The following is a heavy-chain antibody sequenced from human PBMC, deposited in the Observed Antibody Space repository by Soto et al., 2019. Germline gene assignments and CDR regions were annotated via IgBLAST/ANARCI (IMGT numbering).Heavy chain of an antibody. CDR1: GDSVSSSSVT. CDR3: GRENWXDLSIEY. D-gene: IGHD1-1*01. CDR2: AYYRSKWYI. J-gene: IGHJ4*02. Sequence: SQTLSLTCAISGDSVSSSSVTWNWIRLSPSRGLEWLGRAYYRSKWYIDYAVSVRSRITINPDTSRNQFSLQVKSVTPEDTAVYYCGRENWXDLSIEYWGQGTPVTVSS. V-gene: IGHV6-1*01.